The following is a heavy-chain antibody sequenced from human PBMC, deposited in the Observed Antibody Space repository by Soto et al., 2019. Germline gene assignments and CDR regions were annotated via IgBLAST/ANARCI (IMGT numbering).Heavy chain of an antibody. Sequence: SETLSLTCTVSGGSISSYYWSWIRQPPGKGLEWIGYIYYSGSTNYNPSLKSRVTISVDTSKNQFSLKLSSVTAADTAVYYCGRDGEYGDYDENYYYYMDVWGKGTTVTVSS. CDR3: GRDGEYGDYDENYYYYMDV. V-gene: IGHV4-59*01. D-gene: IGHD4-17*01. CDR2: IYYSGST. J-gene: IGHJ6*03. CDR1: GGSISSYY.